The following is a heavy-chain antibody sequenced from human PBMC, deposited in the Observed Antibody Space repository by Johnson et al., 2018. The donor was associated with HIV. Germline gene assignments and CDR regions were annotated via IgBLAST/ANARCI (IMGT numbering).Heavy chain of an antibody. D-gene: IGHD1-7*01. CDR3: ARDWNNWNYGVPDAFDI. CDR2: ISYDGSNK. J-gene: IGHJ3*02. Sequence: QEKLVESGGGLVQPGGSLRLSCAASGFTFSRYDMHWVRHATGKGLEWVAVISYDGSNKYYADSVKGRFTISRDNSKNTLYLQMNSLRPEDTAVYYCARDWNNWNYGVPDAFDIWGQGTMVTVSS. CDR1: GFTFSRYD. V-gene: IGHV3-30*03.